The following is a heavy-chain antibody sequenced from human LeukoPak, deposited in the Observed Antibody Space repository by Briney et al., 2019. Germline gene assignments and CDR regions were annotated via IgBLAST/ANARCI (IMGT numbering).Heavy chain of an antibody. J-gene: IGHJ3*02. V-gene: IGHV4-30-4*08. CDR3: ARDWMEWEFPDAYDI. Sequence: RSSQTLSLTCTVSGGSISSGDYYWSWIRQPPGRGLEWIGYIYYTGSTNYNPSLKSRVTISLDTAKNQFSLRLSSVTAADTAVYYCARDWMEWEFPDAYDIWGQGTMVTVSS. CDR2: IYYTGST. CDR1: GGSISSGDYY. D-gene: IGHD3-3*01.